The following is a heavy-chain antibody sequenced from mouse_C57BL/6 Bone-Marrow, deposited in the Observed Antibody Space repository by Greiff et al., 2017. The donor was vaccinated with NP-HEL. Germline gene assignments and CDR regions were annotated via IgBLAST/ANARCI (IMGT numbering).Heavy chain of an antibody. D-gene: IGHD1-1*01. Sequence: DVKLVESGPGLAKPSQTLSLTCSVTGYSITSDYWNWIRKFPGNKLEYMGYISYSGSTYYNPSLKSRISITRDTSKNQYYLQLNSVTTEDTATYYCARLGYYGRGYWYFDVWGTGTTVTVSS. J-gene: IGHJ1*03. CDR2: ISYSGST. CDR3: ARLGYYGRGYWYFDV. V-gene: IGHV3-8*01. CDR1: GYSITSDY.